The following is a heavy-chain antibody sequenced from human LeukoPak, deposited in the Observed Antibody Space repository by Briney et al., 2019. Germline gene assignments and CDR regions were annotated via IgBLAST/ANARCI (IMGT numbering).Heavy chain of an antibody. CDR1: GGSFSGYY. V-gene: IGHV3-11*01. CDR3: ARGVSSGWYVFDY. J-gene: IGHJ4*02. CDR2: ISSSGSTI. D-gene: IGHD6-19*01. Sequence: KPSETLSLTCAVYGGSFSGYYWSWIRQAPGKGLEWVSYISSSGSTIYYADSVKGRFTISRDNAKNSLYLQMNSLRAEDTAVYYCARGVSSGWYVFDYWGQGTLVTVSS.